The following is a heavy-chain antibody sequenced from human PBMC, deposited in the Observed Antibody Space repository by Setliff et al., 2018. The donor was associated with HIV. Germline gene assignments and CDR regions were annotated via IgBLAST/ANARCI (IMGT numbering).Heavy chain of an antibody. CDR1: GYTFPHAW. CDR3: ATSPGTYSDSSASYFDY. J-gene: IGHJ4*02. CDR2: IYLSDSDT. V-gene: IGHV5-51*01. D-gene: IGHD6-6*01. Sequence: PGESLKISCKGSGYTFPHAWIGWVRQMPGKGLEWMGIIYLSDSDTRHSRSFQGQVTISVDQSITTAYLQWSSLRASDTAMYYCATSPGTYSDSSASYFDYWGQGTLVTVSS.